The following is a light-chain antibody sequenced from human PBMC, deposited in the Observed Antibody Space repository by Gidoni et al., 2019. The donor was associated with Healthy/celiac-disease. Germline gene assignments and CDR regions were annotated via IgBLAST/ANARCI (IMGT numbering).Light chain of an antibody. CDR1: SSDVGAYNY. CDR2: EGS. V-gene: IGLV2-8*01. CDR3: SSDAGSNNLV. Sequence: QSALPQPPSASGSPGQSVTISCTGTSSDVGAYNYVSWYQQHPGKAPKLMIYEGSKRPSGVPDRFSGSKSGNTASLTVSGLQAEDEADYYCSSDAGSNNLVFGGGTKLTVL. J-gene: IGLJ3*02.